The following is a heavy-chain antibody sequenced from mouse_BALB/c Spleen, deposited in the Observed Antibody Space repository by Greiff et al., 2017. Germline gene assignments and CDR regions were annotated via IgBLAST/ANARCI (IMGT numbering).Heavy chain of an antibody. J-gene: IGHJ3*01. CDR1: GYTFTSYY. CDR3: APLLLRSSY. D-gene: IGHD1-1*01. CDR2: INPSNGGT. V-gene: IGHV1S81*02. Sequence: QVQLQQPGAELVKPGASVKLSCKASGYTFTSYYMYWVKQRPGQGLEWIGGINPSNGGTNFNEKFNSKATLTVDKSSSTAYMQLSSLTSEDSAVYYCAPLLLRSSYWGQGTLVTVSA.